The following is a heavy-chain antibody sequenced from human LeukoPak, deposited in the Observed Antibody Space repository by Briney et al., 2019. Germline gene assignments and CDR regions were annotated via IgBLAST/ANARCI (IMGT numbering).Heavy chain of an antibody. V-gene: IGHV2-70*11. CDR2: IDWDDDK. CDR3: ARGTYSSGWYYFDY. Sequence: SGPTLVNPTQTLTLTCTFSGFSLSTSGMCVSWIRQPPGKALEWLARIDWDDDKYYSTSLKTRLTISKDTSKNQVVLTMTNMDPVDTATYYCARGTYSSGWYYFDYWGQGTLVTVSS. J-gene: IGHJ4*02. D-gene: IGHD6-19*01. CDR1: GFSLSTSGMC.